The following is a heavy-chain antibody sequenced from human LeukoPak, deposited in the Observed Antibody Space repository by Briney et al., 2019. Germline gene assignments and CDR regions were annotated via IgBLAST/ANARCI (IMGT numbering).Heavy chain of an antibody. D-gene: IGHD3-3*01. V-gene: IGHV3-33*01. CDR1: GFTFSSYG. J-gene: IGHJ4*02. CDR2: IWYDGSNK. CDR3: ARDWWSGYSSYFDY. Sequence: PGGSLRLSCAASGFTFSSYGMHWVRQAPGKGLERVAVIWYDGSNKYYADSVKGRFTISRDNSKNTLYLQMNSLRAEDTAVYYCARDWWSGYSSYFDYWGQGTLVTVSS.